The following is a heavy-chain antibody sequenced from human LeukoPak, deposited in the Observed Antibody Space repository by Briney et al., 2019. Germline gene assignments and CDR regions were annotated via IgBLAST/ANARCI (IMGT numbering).Heavy chain of an antibody. CDR1: GFTFSSYS. CDR3: AREVVLSTSAWFEY. D-gene: IGHD3-22*01. J-gene: IGHJ4*02. CDR2: ISSSSSTI. V-gene: IGHV3-48*02. Sequence: GGSLRLSCAASGFTFSSYSMNWVRQAPGKGLEWVSYISSSSSTIYYADSVKGRFTISRDNAKNSLYLQMDSLRDEDTAVYYCAREVVLSTSAWFEYWGQGTLVTVSS.